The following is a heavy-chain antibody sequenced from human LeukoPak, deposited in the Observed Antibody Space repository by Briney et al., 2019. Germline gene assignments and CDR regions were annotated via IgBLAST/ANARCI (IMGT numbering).Heavy chain of an antibody. V-gene: IGHV4-34*01. J-gene: IGHJ4*02. CDR1: GGSFSGYY. CDR3: ASGSSSWKLDY. D-gene: IGHD6-13*01. Sequence: SETLSLTCAVYGGSFSGYYWSWIRQPPGKGLEWIGEINHSGSTNYNPSLKSRVTISVDTSKNQFSLKLSSVTAADTAVYYCASGSSSWKLDYWGQGTLVTVSS. CDR2: INHSGST.